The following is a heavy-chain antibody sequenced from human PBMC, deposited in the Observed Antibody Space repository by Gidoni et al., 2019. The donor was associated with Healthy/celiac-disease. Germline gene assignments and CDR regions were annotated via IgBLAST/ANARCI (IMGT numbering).Heavy chain of an antibody. CDR3: ASHRRQQGI. V-gene: IGHV4-34*01. CDR2: INQSGST. D-gene: IGHD6-13*01. J-gene: IGHJ3*02. Sequence: QVQLQQWGAGLLKPSETLSLTCADYGGSFSGYYWSWIRQPPGKGLEWIGEINQSGSTNYNPSLKSRVTISVDTSKNQFSLKLSSVTAADTAVYYCASHRRQQGIWGQGTMVTVSS. CDR1: GGSFSGYY.